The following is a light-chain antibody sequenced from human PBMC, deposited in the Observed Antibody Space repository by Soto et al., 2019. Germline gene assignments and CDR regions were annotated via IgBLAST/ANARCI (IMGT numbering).Light chain of an antibody. J-gene: IGKJ2*01. CDR2: WAS. V-gene: IGKV4-1*01. Sequence: IVMTQSPDSLAVSLGESATINCKSSQSVLYSSNNKNYLALYRQKPGQPPKLLIYWASIRESGVPDRISGSGSGTDFTLTISSLQAEDVAIYYCQQYYSTPPYTFGQGTKLEIK. CDR3: QQYYSTPPYT. CDR1: QSVLYSSNNKNY.